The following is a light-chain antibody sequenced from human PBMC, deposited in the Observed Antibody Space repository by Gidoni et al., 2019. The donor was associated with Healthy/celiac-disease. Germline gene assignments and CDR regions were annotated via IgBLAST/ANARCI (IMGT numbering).Light chain of an antibody. Sequence: SYVLTQPPSVSVAPGKTARITCGGNNIGSKSVPWYQPKPGPAPVLVIYYDSDRPSGIPERFPGSNSGNTATLTISRVEAGDEADYYCQVWDSSSDHYVFGTGTKVTVL. CDR1: NIGSKS. CDR2: YDS. CDR3: QVWDSSSDHYV. V-gene: IGLV3-21*04. J-gene: IGLJ1*01.